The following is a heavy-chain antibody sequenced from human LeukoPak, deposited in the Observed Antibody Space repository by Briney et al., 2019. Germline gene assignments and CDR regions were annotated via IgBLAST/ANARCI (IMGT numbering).Heavy chain of an antibody. CDR3: ARDRVAAAGGNYFDY. Sequence: PGRSLRLSCAASGFTFSIYGMHWVRQPPGKGLEWVAVIWYDGSNKYYADSVKGRFTISRDNSKNTLYLQMNSLRAEDTAVYYCARDRVAAAGGNYFDYWGQGTLVTVSS. D-gene: IGHD6-13*01. CDR2: IWYDGSNK. V-gene: IGHV3-33*01. J-gene: IGHJ4*02. CDR1: GFTFSIYG.